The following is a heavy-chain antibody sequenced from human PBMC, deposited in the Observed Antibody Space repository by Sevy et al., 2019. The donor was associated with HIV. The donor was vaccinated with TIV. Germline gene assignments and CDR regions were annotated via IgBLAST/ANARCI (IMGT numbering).Heavy chain of an antibody. J-gene: IGHJ4*02. V-gene: IGHV3-30*01. CDR1: GFTFSSNA. CDR2: ISYDGSKK. D-gene: IGHD3-3*01. CDR3: AGAGYDFLNVYLYY. Sequence: GGSLRLSCAASGFTFSSNAMHWVRQAPGKGLEWVAVISYDGSKKYYGDSVKGRFTISRDNSKNTLYMQLNSLTAEDTAVYYCAGAGYDFLNVYLYYWGQGTLVTVSS.